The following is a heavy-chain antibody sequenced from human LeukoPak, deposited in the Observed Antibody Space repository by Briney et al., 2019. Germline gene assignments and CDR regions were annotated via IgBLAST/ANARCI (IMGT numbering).Heavy chain of an antibody. J-gene: IGHJ4*02. Sequence: SETLSLTCTVSGGSISSYYWSWIRQPPGKGLEWIGYIYYSGSINYNPSLKSRVTISVDTSKNQFSLKLSSVTAADAAVYYCASGKRYSSSVDYWGQGTLVTVSS. CDR3: ASGKRYSSSVDY. CDR2: IYYSGSI. V-gene: IGHV4-59*08. CDR1: GGSISSYY. D-gene: IGHD6-6*01.